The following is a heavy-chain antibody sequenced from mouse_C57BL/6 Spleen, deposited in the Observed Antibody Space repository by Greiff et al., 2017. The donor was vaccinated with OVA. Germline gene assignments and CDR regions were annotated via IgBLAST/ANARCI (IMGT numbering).Heavy chain of an antibody. V-gene: IGHV3-6*01. Sequence: ESGPGLVKPSQSLSLTCSVTGYSITSGYYWNWIRQFPGNKLEWMGYISYDGSNNYNPSLKNRISITRDTSKNQFFLKLNSVTTEDTATYYCCTYSNYAMDYWGQGTSVTVSS. CDR1: GYSITSGYY. D-gene: IGHD2-5*01. CDR2: ISYDGSN. J-gene: IGHJ4*01. CDR3: CTYSNYAMDY.